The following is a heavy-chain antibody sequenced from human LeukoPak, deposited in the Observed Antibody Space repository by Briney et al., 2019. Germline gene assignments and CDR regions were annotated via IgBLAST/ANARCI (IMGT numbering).Heavy chain of an antibody. CDR2: IRYDGSNK. V-gene: IGHV3-30*02. D-gene: IGHD3-22*01. CDR3: AKEFKRYYDSSGYFDY. J-gene: IGHJ4*02. Sequence: PGGSLRLSCAASGFTFISYGMHWVRQAPGKGLEWVALIRYDGSNKYYADSVKDRFTISRDNSKNTLYLQMNSLRAEDTAVYYCAKEFKRYYDSSGYFDYWGQGTLVTVSS. CDR1: GFTFISYG.